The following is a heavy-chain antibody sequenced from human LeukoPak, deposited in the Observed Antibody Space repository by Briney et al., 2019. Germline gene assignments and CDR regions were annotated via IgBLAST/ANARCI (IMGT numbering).Heavy chain of an antibody. Sequence: KPSETLSLTCTVSGGSISSYYWSWIRQPPGKGLEWIGYIYYSGSTNYNPSLKSRVTISVDTSKNQFSLKLSSVTAADTAVYYCARSSGYGTRTDYWGQGTLVTVSS. CDR3: ARSSGYGTRTDY. D-gene: IGHD5-12*01. CDR1: GGSISSYY. J-gene: IGHJ4*02. CDR2: IYYSGST. V-gene: IGHV4-59*01.